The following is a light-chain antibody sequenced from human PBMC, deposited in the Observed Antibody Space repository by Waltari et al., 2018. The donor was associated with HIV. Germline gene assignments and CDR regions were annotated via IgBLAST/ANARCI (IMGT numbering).Light chain of an antibody. J-gene: IGKJ4*01. V-gene: IGKV2-40*01. Sequence: DIVMTQSPVSLPVTPGEPATITCRSSRTLLDAYDRHKYLAWYLQKPGQSPQLLISTASSRSSGVRDRFSGSGSGTDFTLNINRVQAEDLAVYYCQQCNELPYTFGRGTKVEIK. CDR3: QQCNELPYT. CDR2: TAS. CDR1: RTLLDAYDRHKY.